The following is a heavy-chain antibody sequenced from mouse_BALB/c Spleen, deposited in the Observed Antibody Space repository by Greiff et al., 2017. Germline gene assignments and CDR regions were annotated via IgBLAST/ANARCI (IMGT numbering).Heavy chain of an antibody. CDR3: ARSHRYDGLDY. Sequence: EVKLVESGGGLVQPGGSRKLSCAASGFTFSSFGMHWVRQAPEKGLEWVAYISSGSSTIYYIDTVKGRFTISRDNPKNTLFLQMTSLRSEDTAMYYCARSHRYDGLDYWGQGTTLTVSS. CDR2: ISSGSSTI. V-gene: IGHV5-17*02. CDR1: GFTFSSFG. J-gene: IGHJ2*01. D-gene: IGHD2-14*01.